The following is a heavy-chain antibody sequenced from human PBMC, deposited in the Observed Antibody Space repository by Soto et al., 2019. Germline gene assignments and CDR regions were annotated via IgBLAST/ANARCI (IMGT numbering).Heavy chain of an antibody. CDR1: GGTFSSYT. CDR2: IIPILGIA. J-gene: IGHJ6*02. CDR3: ASPDCSSTSCPLICYYGRDV. D-gene: IGHD2-2*01. V-gene: IGHV1-69*02. Sequence: QVQLVQSGAEVKKPGSSVKVSCKASGGTFSSYTISWVRQAPGQGLEWMGRIIPILGIANYAQKFQGRVTITADKSTSTACMEPSRRSSEDTAVYDCASPDCSSTSCPLICYYGRDVWGRGTTVTV.